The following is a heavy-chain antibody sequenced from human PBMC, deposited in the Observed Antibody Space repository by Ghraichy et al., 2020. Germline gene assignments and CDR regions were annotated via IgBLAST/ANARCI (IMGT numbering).Heavy chain of an antibody. CDR1: GYTFTSYG. V-gene: IGHV1-18*01. Sequence: ASVKVSCKASGYTFTSYGISWVRQAPGQGLEWMGWISAYNGNTNYAQKLQGRVTMTTDTSTSTAYMELRSLRSDDTAVYYCARDRGTIFSPLPYFDYWGQGTLVTVSS. J-gene: IGHJ4*02. CDR2: ISAYNGNT. CDR3: ARDRGTIFSPLPYFDY. D-gene: IGHD3-9*01.